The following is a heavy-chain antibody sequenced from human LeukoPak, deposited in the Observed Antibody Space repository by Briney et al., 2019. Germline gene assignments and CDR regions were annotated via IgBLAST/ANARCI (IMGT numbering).Heavy chain of an antibody. CDR2: INHSGST. Sequence: PSETLSLTCTVSGGSISSSSYYWGWIRQPPGKGLEWIGEINHSGSTNYNPSLKSRVTISVDTSKNQFSLKLSSVTAADTAVYYCARQRSSSGWFPYYFDYWGQGTLVTVSS. V-gene: IGHV4-39*01. J-gene: IGHJ4*02. CDR1: GGSISSSSYY. CDR3: ARQRSSSGWFPYYFDY. D-gene: IGHD6-19*01.